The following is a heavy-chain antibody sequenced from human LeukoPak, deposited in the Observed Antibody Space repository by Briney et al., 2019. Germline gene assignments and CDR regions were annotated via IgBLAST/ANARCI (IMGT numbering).Heavy chain of an antibody. D-gene: IGHD6-19*01. V-gene: IGHV4-34*01. CDR1: GGSFSISTYY. CDR3: SRDETYSSDWQSNHYYYYMDV. Sequence: SETLSLTCAVYGGSFSISTYYWSWIRQPPGKGLEWIGEINHSGSTNYNPSLKSRVTISVDTSKNQFSLKLSSVTAADTAVYYCSRDETYSSDWQSNHYYYYMDVWGKGTTVTVSS. J-gene: IGHJ6*03. CDR2: INHSGST.